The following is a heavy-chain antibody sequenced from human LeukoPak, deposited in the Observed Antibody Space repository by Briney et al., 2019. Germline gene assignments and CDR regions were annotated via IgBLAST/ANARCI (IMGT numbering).Heavy chain of an antibody. CDR3: ARDPSDDPTGDY. CDR1: GFTVSSNH. V-gene: IGHV3-53*01. J-gene: IGHJ4*02. D-gene: IGHD1-14*01. Sequence: GGSLRLSCAASGFTVSSNHLSWVRQAPGKGLEWVSVIYSDGRTYYADSVKGRFTISRDNSKNTLYLQMNSLRADDTAVYYCARDPSDDPTGDYWGQGTLVTVSS. CDR2: IYSDGRT.